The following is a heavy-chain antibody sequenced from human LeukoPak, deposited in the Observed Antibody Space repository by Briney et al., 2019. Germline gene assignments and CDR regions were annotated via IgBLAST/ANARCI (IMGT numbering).Heavy chain of an antibody. Sequence: SETLSLTCTVSGGSISSSSYYWGWIRQPPGKGLEWIASIYFSGNTYYNPSLRSRVTISIDTSKNQFSLKLSSVTAADTAVYYCARESQKLLFCSSTSCYADAFDIWGQGTMVTVSS. CDR1: GGSISSSSYY. J-gene: IGHJ3*02. CDR3: ARESQKLLFCSSTSCYADAFDI. D-gene: IGHD2-2*01. CDR2: IYFSGNT. V-gene: IGHV4-39*07.